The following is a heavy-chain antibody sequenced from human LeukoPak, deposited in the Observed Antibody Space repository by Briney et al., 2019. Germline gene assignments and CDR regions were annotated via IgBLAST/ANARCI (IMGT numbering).Heavy chain of an antibody. CDR2: IIVGSGNT. D-gene: IGHD3-22*01. CDR3: AAGYHHDSKDPRFGMDV. Sequence: ASVKVSCKASGFTFSNSAMQWVRQARGQGLEGVGWIIVGSGNTNYAQKVQERVTITRDMSTSTAYMQLSSLRSEDTAVYYCAAGYHHDSKDPRFGMDVWGQGTTVTVSS. CDR1: GFTFSNSA. V-gene: IGHV1-58*02. J-gene: IGHJ6*02.